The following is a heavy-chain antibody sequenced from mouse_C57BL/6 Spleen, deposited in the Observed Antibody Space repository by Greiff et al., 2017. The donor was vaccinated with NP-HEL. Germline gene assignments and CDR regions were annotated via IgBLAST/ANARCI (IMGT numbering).Heavy chain of an antibody. CDR3: ARSGSFDY. D-gene: IGHD1-3*01. Sequence: QVQLKESGPELVKPGASVKISCKASGYAFSSSWMNWVKQRPGKGLECIGRIYPGDGDTNYNGKFKGKATLTADKSSSTAYMQLSSLTSEDSAVYFCARSGSFDYWGQGTTLTVSS. CDR2: IYPGDGDT. V-gene: IGHV1-82*01. J-gene: IGHJ2*01. CDR1: GYAFSSSW.